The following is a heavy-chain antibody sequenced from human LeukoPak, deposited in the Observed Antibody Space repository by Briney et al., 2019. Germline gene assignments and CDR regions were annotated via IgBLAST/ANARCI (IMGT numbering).Heavy chain of an antibody. J-gene: IGHJ4*02. Sequence: GASLQISCKGSGYSFTSYWIGWVRQLPGKGLEWMGIIYPGDSDTRYSPSFQGQVTISADKSISTAYLQWSSLKASDTVMYYCASSYGDYDSGDYWGQGTLVTVSS. CDR2: IYPGDSDT. V-gene: IGHV5-51*01. CDR1: GYSFTSYW. D-gene: IGHD4-17*01. CDR3: ASSYGDYDSGDY.